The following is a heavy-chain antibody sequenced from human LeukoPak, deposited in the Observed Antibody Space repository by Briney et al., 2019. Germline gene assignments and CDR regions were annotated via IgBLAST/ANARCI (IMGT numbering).Heavy chain of an antibody. D-gene: IGHD4-23*01. Sequence: GGSLRLSCAASGFTFSSYGMHWVRQAPGKGREWVGVISYDGSNKYYADSLKGRFTISRDNSKNTLYLQMNSLRAEATAVYYCARTLLVRGGAFDIWGQGTMVTVSS. CDR3: ARTLLVRGGAFDI. V-gene: IGHV3-30*03. CDR2: ISYDGSNK. CDR1: GFTFSSYG. J-gene: IGHJ3*02.